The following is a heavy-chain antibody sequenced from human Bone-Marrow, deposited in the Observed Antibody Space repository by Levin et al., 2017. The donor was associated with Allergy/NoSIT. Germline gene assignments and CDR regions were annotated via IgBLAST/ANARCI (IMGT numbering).Heavy chain of an antibody. J-gene: IGHJ4*02. CDR1: GFVFSNYA. CDR2: ISGSGATT. Sequence: QPGGSLRLSCAASGFVFSNYAMSWVRQAPGKGLEWVSAISGSGATTYYADSVKGRLTISRDNSKNTLYLQMNSLRAEDTAIYYCAKRLYTSSWYSTGNIDYWGQGTLVTVSS. V-gene: IGHV3-23*01. D-gene: IGHD6-13*01. CDR3: AKRLYTSSWYSTGNIDY.